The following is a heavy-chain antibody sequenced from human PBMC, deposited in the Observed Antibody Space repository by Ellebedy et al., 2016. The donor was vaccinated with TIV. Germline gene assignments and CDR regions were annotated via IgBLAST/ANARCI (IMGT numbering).Heavy chain of an antibody. CDR1: GFTFSPYA. J-gene: IGHJ4*02. Sequence: GESLKISCAASGFTFSPYAMAWVRQAPGKGLEWISFISIDGGATYYSDSVKGRFTISRDNSKRTVDLQMRSVRAEDTAVYFCAKDRTSGDGYWVFDSWGQGTMVSVSS. V-gene: IGHV3-48*03. CDR2: ISIDGGAT. D-gene: IGHD2-21*02. CDR3: AKDRTSGDGYWVFDS.